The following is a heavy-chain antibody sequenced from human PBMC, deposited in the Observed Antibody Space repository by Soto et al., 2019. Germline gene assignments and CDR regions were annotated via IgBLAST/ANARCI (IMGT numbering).Heavy chain of an antibody. V-gene: IGHV3-53*01. CDR3: ARGAAMVLFDY. Sequence: PGGSLRLSCAVSGFTVSTNYMSWVRRAPGKGLEWVSVIYSGDNTYYADSVKGRFTISRDNSKNTLNLQMNGLRVEDTAVYYCARGAAMVLFDYWGQGTLVTVSS. CDR1: GFTVSTNY. D-gene: IGHD5-18*01. CDR2: IYSGDNT. J-gene: IGHJ4*02.